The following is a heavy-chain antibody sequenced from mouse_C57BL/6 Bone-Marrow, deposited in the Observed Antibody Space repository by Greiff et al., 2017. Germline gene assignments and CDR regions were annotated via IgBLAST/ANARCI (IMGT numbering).Heavy chain of an antibody. V-gene: IGHV1-55*01. CDR3: ARNGAQYYYAIDY. CDR1: GYTFTSYW. Sequence: QVQLQQPGAELVKPGASVKMSCKASGYTFTSYWITWVKQRPGQGLEWIGDIYPGRGSTNYNEKFKGKATLTVDTSSSTAYMQLSSLTSEDSAVYYCARNGAQYYYAIDYWGQGTSGTVSS. J-gene: IGHJ4*01. CDR2: IYPGRGST.